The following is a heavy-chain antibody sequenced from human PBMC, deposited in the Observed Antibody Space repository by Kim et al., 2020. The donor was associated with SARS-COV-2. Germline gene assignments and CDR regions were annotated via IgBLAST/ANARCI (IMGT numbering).Heavy chain of an antibody. J-gene: IGHJ4*01. Sequence: SETLSLTCSVSGDSIRNSIYYWGWIRQPPGKGPEWIGSIYYSGTTYSNPSLQSRVFVSLDASKNQFSLHLHSLTAADTAVYYCARDGDYRNTWDYYFDYWGHGTLVTVSS. CDR3: ARDGDYRNTWDYYFDY. V-gene: IGHV4-39*07. CDR2: IYYSGTT. CDR1: GDSIRNSIYY. D-gene: IGHD6-13*01.